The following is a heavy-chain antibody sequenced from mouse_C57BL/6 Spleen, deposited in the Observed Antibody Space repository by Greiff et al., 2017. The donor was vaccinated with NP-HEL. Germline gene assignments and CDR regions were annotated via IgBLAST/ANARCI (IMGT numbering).Heavy chain of an antibody. Sequence: VQLQQSGAELVKPGASVKISCKASGYAFSSYWMNWVKQRPGKGLEWIGQIYPGDGDTNYNGKFKGKATLTADKSSSTAYMQLSSLTSEDSAVYIRAIRFLRNYAMDYWSQGTSVTDSS. CDR1: GYAFSSYW. D-gene: IGHD1-1*01. CDR2: IYPGDGDT. V-gene: IGHV1-80*01. CDR3: AIRFLRNYAMDY. J-gene: IGHJ4*01.